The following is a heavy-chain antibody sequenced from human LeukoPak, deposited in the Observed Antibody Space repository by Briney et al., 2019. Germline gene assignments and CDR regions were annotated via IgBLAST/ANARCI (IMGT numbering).Heavy chain of an antibody. CDR2: ISSSSSYI. CDR1: GFTFSSYS. J-gene: IGHJ5*02. V-gene: IGHV3-21*01. D-gene: IGHD3-3*01. Sequence: GGSLRLSCAASGFTFSSYSMNWVRQAPGKGLEWVSSISSSSSYIYYADSVKGRFTISRDNAKNSLYLQMNSLRAEDTAVYYCARDFWSGPNWFDPWGQGTLVTVSS. CDR3: ARDFWSGPNWFDP.